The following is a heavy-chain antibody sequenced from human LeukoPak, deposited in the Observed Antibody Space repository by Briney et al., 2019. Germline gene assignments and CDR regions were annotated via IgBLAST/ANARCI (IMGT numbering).Heavy chain of an antibody. CDR2: TYADGYT. J-gene: IGHJ4*02. D-gene: IGHD2-2*01. CDR3: ARGLRHCDRTSCFQPFDC. Sequence: GGSLKLSCAASGFTVSSSYMTWVRQAPGKGLEWVSITYADGYTFYADSVKGRFTISRDSSKNTLCLQMNSLRAEDTAMYYCARGLRHCDRTSCFQPFDCWGQGTLVTVSS. V-gene: IGHV3-53*01. CDR1: GFTVSSSY.